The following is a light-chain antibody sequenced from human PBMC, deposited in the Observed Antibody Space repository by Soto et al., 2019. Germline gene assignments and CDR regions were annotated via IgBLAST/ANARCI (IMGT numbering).Light chain of an antibody. J-gene: IGKJ1*01. V-gene: IGKV3-15*01. CDR2: GAS. CDR1: QSVSSY. Sequence: EIVMTQSPATLSVSPGERATLSCRASQSVSSYLAWYQQKPGQAPRLLIYGASTRATGIPDRFSGGGSGAEYTLTISSLQSEDFAVYYCQQYDKWPRTFGQGTKVDI. CDR3: QQYDKWPRT.